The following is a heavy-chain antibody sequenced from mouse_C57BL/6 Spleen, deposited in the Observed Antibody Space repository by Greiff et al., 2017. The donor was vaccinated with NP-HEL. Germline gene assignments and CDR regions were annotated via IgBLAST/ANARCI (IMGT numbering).Heavy chain of an antibody. CDR1: GFTFSSYG. V-gene: IGHV5-6*01. CDR2: ISSGGSYT. J-gene: IGHJ1*03. Sequence: EVKLVESGGDLVKPGGSLKLSCAASGFTFSSYGMSWVRQTPDKRLEWVATISSGGSYTYYPDSVKGRFTISRDNAKNTLYLQMSSLKSEDTAMYYCARHFTKGYFDVWGTGTTVTVSS. CDR3: ARHFTKGYFDV.